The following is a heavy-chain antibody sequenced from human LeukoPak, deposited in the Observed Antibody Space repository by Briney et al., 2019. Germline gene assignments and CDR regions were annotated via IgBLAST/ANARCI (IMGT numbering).Heavy chain of an antibody. CDR3: ARDLCSGGSCYKY. J-gene: IGHJ4*02. CDR2: IKQDGSEK. V-gene: IGHV3-7*01. D-gene: IGHD2-15*01. CDR1: GFTFSSYW. Sequence: GGSLRLSCAASGFTFSSYWMSWVRQAPGKGLEWVANIKQDGSEKYYVDSVKGRFTISRDNAKNSLYLQMNSLRAEDTAVYYCARDLCSGGSCYKYWGQGTLVTVSS.